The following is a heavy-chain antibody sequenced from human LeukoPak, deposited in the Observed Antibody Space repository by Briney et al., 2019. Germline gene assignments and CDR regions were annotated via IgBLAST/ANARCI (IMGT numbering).Heavy chain of an antibody. CDR1: GGSISSYY. CDR3: ARGGTYYDFWSGPSYYYYGKDV. J-gene: IGHJ6*02. D-gene: IGHD3-3*01. CDR2: IYYSGST. V-gene: IGHV4-59*01. Sequence: SETLSLTCTVSGGSISSYYWSWIRQPPGKGLEWIGYIYYSGSTNYNPSLKSRVTISVDTSKNQFSLKLSSVTAADTAVYYCARGGTYYDFWSGPSYYYYGKDVWGQGTTVTVSS.